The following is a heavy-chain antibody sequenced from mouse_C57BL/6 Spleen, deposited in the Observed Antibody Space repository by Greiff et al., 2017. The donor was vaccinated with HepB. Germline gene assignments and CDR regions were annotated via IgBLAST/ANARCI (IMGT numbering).Heavy chain of an antibody. CDR1: GYTFTSYW. Sequence: VQLQQSGAELVKPGASVKLSCKASGYTFTSYWMHWVKQRPGRGLEWIGRIDPNSGGTKYNEKFKSKATLTVDKPSSTAYMQLSSLTSEDSAVYYCARSQDLYYYGSSYFDYWGQGTTLTVSS. J-gene: IGHJ2*01. CDR3: ARSQDLYYYGSSYFDY. D-gene: IGHD1-1*01. CDR2: IDPNSGGT. V-gene: IGHV1-72*01.